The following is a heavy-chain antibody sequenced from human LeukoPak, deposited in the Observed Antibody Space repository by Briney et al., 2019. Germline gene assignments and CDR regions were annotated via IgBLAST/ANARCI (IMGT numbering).Heavy chain of an antibody. J-gene: IGHJ4*02. CDR2: INHSGST. D-gene: IGHD6-13*01. V-gene: IGHV4-34*01. CDR3: VRQSSSSWYLVYGY. Sequence: SETLSLTCAVYGGSFSGYYWSWIRQPPGKGLEWIGEINHSGSTNYNPSLKSRVTISVDTSKNQFSLKLSSVTAADTAVYYCVRQSSSSWYLVYGYWGQGTLVTVSS. CDR1: GGSFSGYY.